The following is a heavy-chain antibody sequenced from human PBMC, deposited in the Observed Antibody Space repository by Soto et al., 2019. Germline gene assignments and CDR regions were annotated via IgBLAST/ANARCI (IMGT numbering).Heavy chain of an antibody. CDR3: ARDGWPGLDCSGGSCYYGDYYYYMDV. V-gene: IGHV4-59*01. J-gene: IGHJ6*03. CDR2: IYYSGST. CDR1: GGSISSYY. Sequence: SETLSLTCTVSGGSISSYYWSWIRQPPGKGLEWIGYIYYSGSTNYNPSLKSRVTISVDTSKNQFSLKLSSVTAADTAVYYCARDGWPGLDCSGGSCYYGDYYYYMDVWGKGTTVTVSS. D-gene: IGHD2-15*01.